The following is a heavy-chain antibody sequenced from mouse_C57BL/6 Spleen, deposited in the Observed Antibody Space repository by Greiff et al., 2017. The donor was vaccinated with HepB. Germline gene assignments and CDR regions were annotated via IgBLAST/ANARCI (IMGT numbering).Heavy chain of an antibody. CDR3: THYYGSRNYAMDY. V-gene: IGHV1-5*01. CDR1: GYTFTSYW. Sequence: SGTVLARPGASVKMSCKTSGYTFTSYWMHWVKQRPGQGLEWIGAIYPGNSDTSYNQKFKGKAKLTAVTSASTAYMELSSLTNEDSAVYYCTHYYGSRNYAMDYWGQGTSVTVSS. CDR2: IYPGNSDT. D-gene: IGHD1-1*01. J-gene: IGHJ4*01.